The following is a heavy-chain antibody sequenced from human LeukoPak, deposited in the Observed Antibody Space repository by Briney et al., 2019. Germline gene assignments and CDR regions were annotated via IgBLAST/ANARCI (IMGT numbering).Heavy chain of an antibody. D-gene: IGHD3-22*01. V-gene: IGHV4-59*01. CDR3: ARGIVVVPYYYYYYGMDV. CDR2: IYYSGST. Sequence: SETLSLTCTVSGGSISSCYWSWIRQPPGKGLEWIGYIYYSGSTNYNPSLKSRVTISVDTSKNQFSLKLSSVTAADTAVYYCARGIVVVPYYYYYYGMDVWGQGTTVTVSS. J-gene: IGHJ6*02. CDR1: GGSISSCY.